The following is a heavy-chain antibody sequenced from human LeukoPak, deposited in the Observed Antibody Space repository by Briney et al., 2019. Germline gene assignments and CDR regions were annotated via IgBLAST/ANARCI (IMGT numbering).Heavy chain of an antibody. Sequence: SETLSLTCTVSGGSISSSSYYWGWIRQPPGKGLEWIGYIYYSGGTYYNPSLQSRVTMSVDTSKNQFSLKLSSVTAADTAVYYRARGGDGDYHDAFDIWGQGTMVTVSS. CDR1: GGSISSSSYY. CDR2: IYYSGGT. D-gene: IGHD4-17*01. CDR3: ARGGDGDYHDAFDI. J-gene: IGHJ3*02. V-gene: IGHV4-39*07.